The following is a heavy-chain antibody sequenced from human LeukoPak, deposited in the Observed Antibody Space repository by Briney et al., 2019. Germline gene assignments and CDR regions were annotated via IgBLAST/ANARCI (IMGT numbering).Heavy chain of an antibody. D-gene: IGHD6-19*01. CDR3: ARVHYRWLAFDY. CDR1: GYSFTGYN. J-gene: IGHJ4*02. CDR2: INPDSGGT. V-gene: IGHV1-2*02. Sequence: GASVKVSCKASGYSFTGYNIHWVRQAPGQGLEWMGWINPDSGGTNYEQKFQGRVTMTKDTSISTVYMELSRLKFDDTAVYYCARVHYRWLAFDYWGQGTLVTVSS.